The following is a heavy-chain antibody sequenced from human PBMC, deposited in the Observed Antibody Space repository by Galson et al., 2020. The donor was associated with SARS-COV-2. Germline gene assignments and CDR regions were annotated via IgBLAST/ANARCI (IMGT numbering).Heavy chain of an antibody. J-gene: IGHJ5*02. CDR1: GGSMTSTTYS. V-gene: IGHV4-39*07. Sequence: PSETLSLTCTVSGGSMTSTTYSWGWIRQPPGKGLEWIGNVYYSGSTYYNPSLKSRVTISVDTSKKQFSLNLSSVTAADTAVYFCARRFSLHNLDWETQSRILWFDPWGQGTLVTVSS. CDR2: VYYSGST. CDR3: ARRFSLHNLDWETQSRILWFDP. D-gene: IGHD3-9*01.